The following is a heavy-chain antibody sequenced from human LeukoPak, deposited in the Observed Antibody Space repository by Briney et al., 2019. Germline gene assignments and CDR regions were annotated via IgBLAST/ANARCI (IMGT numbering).Heavy chain of an antibody. J-gene: IGHJ6*03. V-gene: IGHV4-34*01. CDR2: INHSGST. CDR1: GGSFSGYY. Sequence: SETLSLTCAVYGGSFSGYYWSWIRQPPGKGLEWIGEINHSGSTNYNPSLKSRVTISVDTSKNQFSLKLSSVTAADTAVYYCAREVGFYYGSGGYYYYHMDVWGKGTTVTISS. CDR3: AREVGFYYGSGGYYYYHMDV. D-gene: IGHD3-10*01.